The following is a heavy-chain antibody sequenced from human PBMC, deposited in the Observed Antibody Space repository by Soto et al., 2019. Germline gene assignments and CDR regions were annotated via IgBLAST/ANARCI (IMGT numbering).Heavy chain of an antibody. V-gene: IGHV3-23*01. D-gene: IGHD3-10*01. CDR2: IGSSGANT. Sequence: PGGSLRLSCAASGFTFSSYAMHWVRQAPGKGLEWVSAIGSSGANTYYADSVKGRFTISRDNSKNTVYLQMNSLRAEDTAVYYCAKAFGTYYFDYWGQGTVVTVSS. J-gene: IGHJ4*01. CDR1: GFTFSSYA. CDR3: AKAFGTYYFDY.